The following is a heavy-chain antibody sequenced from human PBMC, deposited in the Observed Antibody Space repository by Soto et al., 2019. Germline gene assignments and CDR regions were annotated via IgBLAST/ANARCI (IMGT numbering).Heavy chain of an antibody. CDR3: VRTSLVVAAATREDY. J-gene: IGHJ4*02. V-gene: IGHV3-74*01. D-gene: IGHD2-15*01. CDR1: GFTFSSYW. Sequence: EVQLVESGGGLVQPGGSLRLSCAASGFTFSSYWMHWVRQAPGKGLVWVSRINSDGSSTSYADSVKGRFTISRDNAKNMLYLLMNSLTAEDTAVYYCVRTSLVVAAATREDYWGQGTLVTVSS. CDR2: INSDGSST.